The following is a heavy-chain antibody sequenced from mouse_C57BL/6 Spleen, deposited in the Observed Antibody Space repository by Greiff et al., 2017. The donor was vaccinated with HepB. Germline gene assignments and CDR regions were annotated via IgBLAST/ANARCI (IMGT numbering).Heavy chain of an antibody. CDR1: GYTFTSYW. J-gene: IGHJ2*01. D-gene: IGHD3-3*01. CDR2: IDPSDSYT. Sequence: VQLQESGAELVMPGASVKLSCKASGYTFTSYWMHWVKQRPGQGLEWIGEIDPSDSYTNYNQKFKGKSTLTVDKSSSTAYMQLSSLTSEDSAVYYCAKEGGDYWGQGTTLTVSS. V-gene: IGHV1-69*01. CDR3: AKEGGDY.